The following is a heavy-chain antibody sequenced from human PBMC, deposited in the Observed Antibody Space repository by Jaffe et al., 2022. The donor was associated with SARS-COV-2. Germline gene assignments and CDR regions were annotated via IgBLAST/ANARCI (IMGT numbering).Heavy chain of an antibody. D-gene: IGHD3-3*01. V-gene: IGHV3-23*01. CDR1: GFTFSSYA. Sequence: EVQLLESGGGLVQPGGSLRLSCAASGFTFSSYAMSWVRQAPGKGLEWVSAISGSGGSTYYADSVKGRFTISRDNSKNTLYLQMNSLRAEDTAVYYCASPGGSGYYKSYYYYGMDVWGQGTTVTVSS. CDR2: ISGSGGST. CDR3: ASPGGSGYYKSYYYYGMDV. J-gene: IGHJ6*02.